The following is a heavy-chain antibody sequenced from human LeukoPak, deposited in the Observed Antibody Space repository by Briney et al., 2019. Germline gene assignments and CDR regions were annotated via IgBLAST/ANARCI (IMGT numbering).Heavy chain of an antibody. CDR3: ARGNSYYDTSGYFPWESFQH. CDR2: IFYSGST. Sequence: SETLSLTCTVSGGSISTYYWSWIRQPPGKGLEWIGYIFYSGSTNYNPSLKSRVTISVDTSKNQFSLKLSSVTAADTAVYYCARGNSYYDTSGYFPWESFQHWGQGTLVTVSS. V-gene: IGHV4-59*01. CDR1: GGSISTYY. D-gene: IGHD3-22*01. J-gene: IGHJ1*01.